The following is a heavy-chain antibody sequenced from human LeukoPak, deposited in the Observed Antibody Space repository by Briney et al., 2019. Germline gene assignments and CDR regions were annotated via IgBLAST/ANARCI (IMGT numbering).Heavy chain of an antibody. CDR3: ARPYTSDYIGAFDI. J-gene: IGHJ3*02. D-gene: IGHD6-19*01. V-gene: IGHV4-59*01. CDR1: GGSIADYY. CDR2: ISYRGST. Sequence: PSETLSLTCTVSGGSIADYYWSWIRQFPGKGLEWIGYISYRGSTSYNPSLNSRVSISLDTSKNQLSLRLNSVTAADTAVYYCARPYTSDYIGAFDIWGQGTMVTVSS.